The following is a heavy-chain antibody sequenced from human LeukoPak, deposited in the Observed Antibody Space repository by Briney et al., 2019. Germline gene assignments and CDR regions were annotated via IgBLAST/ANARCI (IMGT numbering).Heavy chain of an antibody. CDR3: ASSIAVAGGYYFDY. Sequence: GSLRLSCAASGFTFSSYAMHWVRQAPGKGLEWVAVISYDGSNKYYADSVKGRFTISRDNSKNTLYLQMNSLRAEDTAVYYCASSIAVAGGYYFDYWGQGALVTVSS. J-gene: IGHJ4*02. CDR2: ISYDGSNK. D-gene: IGHD6-19*01. V-gene: IGHV3-30-3*01. CDR1: GFTFSSYA.